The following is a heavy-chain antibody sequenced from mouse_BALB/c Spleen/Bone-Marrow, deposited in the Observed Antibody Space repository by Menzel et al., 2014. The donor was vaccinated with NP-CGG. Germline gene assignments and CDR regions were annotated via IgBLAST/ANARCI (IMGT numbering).Heavy chain of an antibody. D-gene: IGHD1-1*01. CDR3: ARRYGSSFDY. V-gene: IGHV14-1*02. J-gene: IGHJ2*01. CDR2: IDPENGNT. CDR1: GFNIKDYY. Sequence: EVKLEESGAELVRPGALVKLSCKASGFNIKDYYMHWVIQRPEQGLEWIGWIDPENGNTIYDPKFQGKASITADTSSNTAYLQLSSLTSEGTAVYYCARRYGSSFDYWGQGTTLTVSS.